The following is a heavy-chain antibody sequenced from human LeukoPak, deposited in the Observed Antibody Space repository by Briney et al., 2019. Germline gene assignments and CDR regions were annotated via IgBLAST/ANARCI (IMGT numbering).Heavy chain of an antibody. D-gene: IGHD4-17*01. CDR1: GRSISNGGYY. Sequence: PSETLSLTCTVAGRSISNGGYYWSWIRQHPGKGLEWIGYIYYSGSTYYNPSLNSRVTISVDTSQNQFSLKLSSVTAADTAVYYCARVDGDYGDYYYYMDGWGKGTTVTVSS. J-gene: IGHJ6*03. V-gene: IGHV4-31*03. CDR2: IYYSGST. CDR3: ARVDGDYGDYYYYMDG.